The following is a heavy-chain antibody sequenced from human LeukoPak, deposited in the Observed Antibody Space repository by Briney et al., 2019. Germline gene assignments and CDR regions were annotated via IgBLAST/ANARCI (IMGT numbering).Heavy chain of an antibody. CDR2: ISAYNGNT. V-gene: IGHV1-18*01. J-gene: IGHJ6*03. CDR1: GYTFTSYG. Sequence: ASVKVSCKASGYTFTSYGISWVRQAPGQGLEWMGWISAYNGNTNYAQKLQGRVTMTTDTSTSTAYMELRSLRSDDKAVYYCARANQAGITMVRGVVTYYSYYMDVWGKGTTVTVSS. CDR3: ARANQAGITMVRGVVTYYSYYMDV. D-gene: IGHD3-10*01.